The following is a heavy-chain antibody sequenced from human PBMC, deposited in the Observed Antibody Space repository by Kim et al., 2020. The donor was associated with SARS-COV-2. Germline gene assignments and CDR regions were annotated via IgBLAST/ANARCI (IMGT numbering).Heavy chain of an antibody. D-gene: IGHD2-15*01. CDR2: INTNTGNP. J-gene: IGHJ4*02. Sequence: ASVKVSCKASGYTFTSYAMNWVRQAPGQGLEWMGWINTNTGNPTYAQGFTGRVVFSLDTSVSTAYMQISSLRAEDTAVYYCARAVGCSVGSCRGNFDYWGQGTLVTVSS. V-gene: IGHV7-4-1*02. CDR1: GYTFTSYA. CDR3: ARAVGCSVGSCRGNFDY.